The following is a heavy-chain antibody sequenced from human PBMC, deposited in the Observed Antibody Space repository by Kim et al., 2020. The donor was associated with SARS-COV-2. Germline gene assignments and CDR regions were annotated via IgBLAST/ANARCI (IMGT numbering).Heavy chain of an antibody. CDR2: INAGNGNT. D-gene: IGHD3-10*01. Sequence: ASVKVSCKASGYTFTSYAMHWVRQAPGQRLEWMGWINAGNGNTKYSQKFQGRVTITRDTSASTAYMELSSLRSEDTAVYYCARVFRGSGSRNYFDYWGQGTLVTVSS. J-gene: IGHJ4*02. CDR1: GYTFTSYA. CDR3: ARVFRGSGSRNYFDY. V-gene: IGHV1-3*01.